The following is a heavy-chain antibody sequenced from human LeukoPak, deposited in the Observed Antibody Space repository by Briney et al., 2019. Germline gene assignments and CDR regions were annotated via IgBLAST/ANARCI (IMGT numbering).Heavy chain of an antibody. V-gene: IGHV3-30*03. CDR1: GFTFSSYS. D-gene: IGHD3-22*01. CDR3: ARDPRGPTTYDSSARDSLDY. J-gene: IGHJ4*02. Sequence: PGRSLRLSCAASGFTFSSYSMHWVRQAPGKGLEWLAVILYDGSMQYYAESMKGRLTISGDNSRNTVYMQMSSLRTEDTAVYYCARDPRGPTTYDSSARDSLDYWGQGTLVTVSS. CDR2: ILYDGSMQ.